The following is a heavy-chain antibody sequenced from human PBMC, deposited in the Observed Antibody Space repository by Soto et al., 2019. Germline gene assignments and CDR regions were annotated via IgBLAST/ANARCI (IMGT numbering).Heavy chain of an antibody. V-gene: IGHV2-5*02. Sequence: SGPTLLNPTQTFTLTCTFSGFSLSTSGVGVGWIRQPPGKALEWLALIYWDDDKRYSPSLKSRLTITKDTSKTQVVLTMTNMDPVDTATYYCALRTRPVYCGGDCYYFDSCGPGTLVTVSA. D-gene: IGHD2-21*02. J-gene: IGHJ4*02. CDR1: GFSLSTSGVG. CDR3: ALRTRPVYCGGDCYYFDS. CDR2: IYWDDDK.